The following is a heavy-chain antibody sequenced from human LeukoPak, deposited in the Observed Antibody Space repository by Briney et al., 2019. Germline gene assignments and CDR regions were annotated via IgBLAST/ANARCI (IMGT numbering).Heavy chain of an antibody. CDR3: TKLSSSWDNEAVDI. Sequence: GGSLRLSCVASGFTFSRYGMHWVRQAPGKGLEWVAFIRYDGSNKYYADSVKGRFTFSRDNSKNTLYLQMNSLRAGDTAVYYCTKLSSSWDNEAVDIWGQGTMVTVSS. CDR2: IRYDGSNK. V-gene: IGHV3-30*02. D-gene: IGHD6-13*01. CDR1: GFTFSRYG. J-gene: IGHJ3*02.